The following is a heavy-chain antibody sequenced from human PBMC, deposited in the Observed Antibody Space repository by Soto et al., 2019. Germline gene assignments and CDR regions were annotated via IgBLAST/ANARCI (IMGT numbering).Heavy chain of an antibody. D-gene: IGHD3-3*01. J-gene: IGHJ4*02. V-gene: IGHV4-4*02. CDR3: ARGVDSWGGDLG. CDR2: IHHSGRT. Sequence: SATLSLTCPASGGSISSSSYYWSWVRQSPGKGLEWIGEIHHSGRTKYNPSLKSRVSLSVDTSTKHFSLRLTSVTAADRGVYYCARGVDSWGGDLGWGQGTPVTFSS. CDR1: GGSISSSSYY.